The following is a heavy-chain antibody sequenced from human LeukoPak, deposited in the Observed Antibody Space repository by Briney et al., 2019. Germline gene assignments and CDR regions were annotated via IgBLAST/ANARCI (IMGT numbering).Heavy chain of an antibody. CDR1: GGSNRINY. CDR3: TSSRGVVTAYDP. D-gene: IGHD2-21*02. Sequence: TSETLSLPRTVSGGSNRINYWNWIRQPPGKGLEWLGYIYYTGSTSYNPSLKSRVTISVDTSKNLSSLKLTSVTAADTAVYYWTSSRGVVTAYDPWGQGTMVTVSS. J-gene: IGHJ3*01. V-gene: IGHV4-59*01. CDR2: IYYTGST.